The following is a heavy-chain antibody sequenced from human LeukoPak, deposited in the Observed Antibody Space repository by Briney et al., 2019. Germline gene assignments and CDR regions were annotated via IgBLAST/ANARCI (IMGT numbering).Heavy chain of an antibody. CDR1: GYTYTGYY. D-gene: IGHD3-10*01. CDR2: INPNSGGT. CDR3: ARDQRGHYGSESYGGHYGMDV. J-gene: IGHJ6*02. V-gene: IGHV1-2*02. Sequence: ASVKVSCKASGYTYTGYYMHWVRQAPGQGLEWMGWINPNSGGTNYAQKFQGRVTMTRDTSISTAYMELSRLRSDDTAVYYCARDQRGHYGSESYGGHYGMDVWGQGTTVTVSS.